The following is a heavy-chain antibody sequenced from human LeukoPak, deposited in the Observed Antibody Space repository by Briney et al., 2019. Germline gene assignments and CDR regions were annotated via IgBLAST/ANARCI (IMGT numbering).Heavy chain of an antibody. D-gene: IGHD1-26*01. CDR2: IRSKAYGGTT. V-gene: IGHV3-49*04. Sequence: PGGSLRLSCTASGFTFGDYAMSWVRQAPGKGLEWVGFIRSKAYGGTTEYAASVKGRFTISRDDSKSIAYLQMNSLKTEDTAVYYCTRVGGSYYALDYWGRGTLVTVSS. J-gene: IGHJ4*02. CDR1: GFTFGDYA. CDR3: TRVGGSYYALDY.